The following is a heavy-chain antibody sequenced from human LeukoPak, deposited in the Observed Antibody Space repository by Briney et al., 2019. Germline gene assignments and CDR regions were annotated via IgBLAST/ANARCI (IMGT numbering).Heavy chain of an antibody. CDR1: GFSLSTSGMC. CDR3: ARILEDSSGWHHVGTFDY. J-gene: IGHJ4*02. CDR2: IDWDDDK. D-gene: IGHD6-19*01. V-gene: IGHV2-70*11. Sequence: SGPTLVNPTQTLTLTCTFSGFSLSTSGMCVSWIRQPPGKALEWLARIDWDDDKYYSTSLKTRLTISKDTSKNQVVLTMTNMDPVDTATYYCARILEDSSGWHHVGTFDYWGQGTLVTVSS.